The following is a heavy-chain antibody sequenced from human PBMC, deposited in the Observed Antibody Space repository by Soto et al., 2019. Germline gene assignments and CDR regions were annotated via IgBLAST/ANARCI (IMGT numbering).Heavy chain of an antibody. V-gene: IGHV3-23*01. J-gene: IGHJ4*02. D-gene: IGHD3-22*01. Sequence: GGSLRLSCAASGFTFSSYAMSWVRQAPGKGLEWVSAISGSGGSTYYADSVKGRFTISRDNSKNTLYLQMNSLRAEDTAVYYCAKGYYYDSSGYYSIWGQGTLVTSPQ. CDR1: GFTFSSYA. CDR2: ISGSGGST. CDR3: AKGYYYDSSGYYSI.